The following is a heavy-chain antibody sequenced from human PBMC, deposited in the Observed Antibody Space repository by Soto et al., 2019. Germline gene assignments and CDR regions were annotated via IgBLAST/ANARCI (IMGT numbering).Heavy chain of an antibody. CDR3: ARGLPPSITMVRGSTWGYWFDP. D-gene: IGHD3-10*01. Sequence: SETLSLTCAVYGGSFSGYYGSWIRQPPGKGLEWIGEINHSGRTNYNPSLKSRVTISVDTSKNQFSLKLSSVTAADTAVYYCARGLPPSITMVRGSTWGYWFDPWGQGTLVTVSS. CDR2: INHSGRT. V-gene: IGHV4-34*01. J-gene: IGHJ5*02. CDR1: GGSFSGYY.